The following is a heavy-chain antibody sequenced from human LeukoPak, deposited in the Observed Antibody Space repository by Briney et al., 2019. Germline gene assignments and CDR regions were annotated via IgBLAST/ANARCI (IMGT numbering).Heavy chain of an antibody. Sequence: GGTLRLSCAASGFTFSSYGMSWVRQAPGKGLEWVSAISGSGGSTYYADSVKGRFTISRDNSKNTLYLQMNSLRAEDTAVYYCAKDPEPDPLRPRWLFDPWGQGTLVTVSS. J-gene: IGHJ5*02. V-gene: IGHV3-23*01. CDR1: GFTFSSYG. D-gene: IGHD1-14*01. CDR2: ISGSGGST. CDR3: AKDPEPDPLRPRWLFDP.